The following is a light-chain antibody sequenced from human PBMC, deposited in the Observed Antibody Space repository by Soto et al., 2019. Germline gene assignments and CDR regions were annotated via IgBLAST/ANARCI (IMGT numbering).Light chain of an antibody. CDR2: DAS. V-gene: IGKV1-13*02. CDR3: HQSYSTRT. CDR1: QDIGSA. Sequence: AIQLTQSPSSLSASVGDRVSITCRASQDIGSALAWYQLKPGAAPALLIYDASTLESGVPSRFSGTRSGADFTLTISSLQPEDFATYYCHQSYSTRTFGQGTKVDIK. J-gene: IGKJ1*01.